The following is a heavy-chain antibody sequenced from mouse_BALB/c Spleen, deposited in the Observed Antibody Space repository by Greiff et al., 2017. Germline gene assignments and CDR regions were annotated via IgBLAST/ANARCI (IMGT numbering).Heavy chain of an antibody. Sequence: VQLQQSGPELVKPGASVKISCKASGYAFSSSWMNWVKQRPGQGLEWIGRIYPGDGDTNYNGKFKGKATLTADKSSSTAYMQLSSLTSVDSAVYFCARGTYGKDWYFDVWGAGTTVTVSS. J-gene: IGHJ1*01. CDR1: GYAFSSSW. V-gene: IGHV1-82*01. CDR3: ARGTYGKDWYFDV. D-gene: IGHD2-1*01. CDR2: IYPGDGDT.